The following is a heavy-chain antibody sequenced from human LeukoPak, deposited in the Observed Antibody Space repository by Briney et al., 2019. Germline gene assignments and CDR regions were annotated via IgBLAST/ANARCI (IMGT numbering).Heavy chain of an antibody. D-gene: IGHD4-17*01. CDR3: ARDPSEGYGDYGYYYYGMDV. V-gene: IGHV3-21*01. CDR2: ISSSSSYI. J-gene: IGHJ6*02. CDR1: GFTFSSYG. Sequence: GGSLRLSCAASGFTFSSYGMNWVRQARGKGLEWVSSISSSSSYIYYADSVKGRFTISRDNAKNSLYLQMNSLRAEDTAVYYCARDPSEGYGDYGYYYYGMDVWGQGTTVTVSS.